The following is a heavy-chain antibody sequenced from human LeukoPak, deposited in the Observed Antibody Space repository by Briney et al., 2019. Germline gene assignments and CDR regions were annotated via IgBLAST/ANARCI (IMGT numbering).Heavy chain of an antibody. CDR2: IYYSGST. CDR3: ARGFFATGY. CDR1: GGSISSYY. Sequence: SETLSLTCTVSGGSISSYYWSWIRQPPGKGLEWIGYIYYSGSTNYNPSLKSRVTISVDTSKNQFSLKLSSVTAADTAVYYCARGFFATGYWGQGTLVTVSS. J-gene: IGHJ4*02. D-gene: IGHD3-3*01. V-gene: IGHV4-59*01.